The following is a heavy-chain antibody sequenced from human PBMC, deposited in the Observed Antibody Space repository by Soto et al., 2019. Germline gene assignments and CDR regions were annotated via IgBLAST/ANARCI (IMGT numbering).Heavy chain of an antibody. D-gene: IGHD2-15*01. CDR3: AHCSGGSCYSDVFDI. CDR2: ISRSSDNI. CDR1: GFTFSSYS. J-gene: IGHJ3*02. V-gene: IGHV3-23*01. Sequence: GGSLRLSCAASGFTFSSYSMIWVRQAPGKGLEWVSAISRSSDNILYADSVKGRFTISRDNSKNTLYLQMNSLRAEDTAVYYCAHCSGGSCYSDVFDIWAQGTLVTVSS.